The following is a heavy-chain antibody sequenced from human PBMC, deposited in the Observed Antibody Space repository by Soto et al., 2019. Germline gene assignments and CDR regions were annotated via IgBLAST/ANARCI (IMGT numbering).Heavy chain of an antibody. J-gene: IGHJ2*01. CDR3: ATTQTAAGTFSNWYFDL. CDR1: GFTFSSYA. Sequence: EVQLLESGGGLVQPGGSLRLSCAASGFTFSSYAMSWVRQAPGKGLEWVSAISGSGGSTYYADSVKGRFTISRDNSKNTLYLQMNSLRAEDTAVYYCATTQTAAGTFSNWYFDLWGRGTLVTVSS. D-gene: IGHD6-13*01. CDR2: ISGSGGST. V-gene: IGHV3-23*01.